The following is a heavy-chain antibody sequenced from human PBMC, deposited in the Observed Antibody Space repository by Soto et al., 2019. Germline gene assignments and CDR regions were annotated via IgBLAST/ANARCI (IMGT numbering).Heavy chain of an antibody. CDR2: INPSGGST. CDR3: ASDVVVVVAAPPGLYYYYGMDV. J-gene: IGHJ6*02. CDR1: GYTFTSYY. Sequence: ASVKVSCKASGYTFTSYYMHWVRQAPGQGLEWMGIINPSGGSTSYAQKFQGRVTMTRDTSTSTVYMELSSLRSEDTAVYYCASDVVVVVAAPPGLYYYYGMDVWGQGTTVTVSS. V-gene: IGHV1-46*01. D-gene: IGHD2-15*01.